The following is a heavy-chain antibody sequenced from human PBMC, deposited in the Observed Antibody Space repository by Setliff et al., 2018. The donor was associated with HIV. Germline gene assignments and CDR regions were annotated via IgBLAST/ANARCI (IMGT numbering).Heavy chain of an antibody. J-gene: IGHJ4*02. V-gene: IGHV1-2*02. CDR1: GYTFTGYF. D-gene: IGHD2-15*01. Sequence: ASVKVSCKASGYTFTGYFIRWVRLAPGQGLEWMGWINPNTGATHYADSVKGRFTISRDNSKNTLYLQMNSLRAEDTAVYYCAKCGGVTCYSASWYFDYWGQGTLVTVSS. CDR3: AKCGGVTCYSASWYFDY. CDR2: INPNTGAT.